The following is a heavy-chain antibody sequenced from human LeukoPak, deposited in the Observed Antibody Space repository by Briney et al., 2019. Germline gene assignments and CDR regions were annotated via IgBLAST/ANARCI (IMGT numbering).Heavy chain of an antibody. V-gene: IGHV4/OR15-8*02. CDR3: SRESGAFCPFGY. CDR1: GGSIRSTNW. CDR2: ISLSGQT. J-gene: IGHJ4*02. D-gene: IGHD1-26*01. Sequence: PSETLSLTCGVSGGSIRSTNWWSWVRQPPGQGLEWIGEISLSGQTNYSPSLNGRVPMSLDESRNQLSLNLTSVTAADTAIYYCSRESGAFCPFGYWGQGTLVIVPP.